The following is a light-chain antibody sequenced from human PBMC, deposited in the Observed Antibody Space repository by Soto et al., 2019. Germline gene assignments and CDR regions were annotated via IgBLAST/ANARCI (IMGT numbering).Light chain of an antibody. CDR2: QDT. J-gene: IGLJ2*01. CDR1: ELGDKY. Sequence: ELTQPPSVSVSPGQTASITCFGDELGDKYAFWYQQKPGQSPVLVISQDTERPSGIPERFSGSNSGNTATLTISGTQAMDEADYYCQAWDTSTVVFGGGTKLTVL. V-gene: IGLV3-1*01. CDR3: QAWDTSTVV.